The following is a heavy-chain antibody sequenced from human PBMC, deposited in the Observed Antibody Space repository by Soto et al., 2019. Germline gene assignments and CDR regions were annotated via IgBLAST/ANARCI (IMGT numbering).Heavy chain of an antibody. CDR3: AREEAQYYYDSSGYPNHAFDI. V-gene: IGHV4-30-4*01. D-gene: IGHD3-22*01. CDR1: GGSISSGDYY. CDR2: IYYSGST. J-gene: IGHJ3*02. Sequence: SETLSLTCTFSGGSISSGDYYWSWIRQPPGKGLEWIGYIYYSGSTYYNPSLKSRVTISVDTSKNQFSLKLSSVTAADTAVYYCAREEAQYYYDSSGYPNHAFDIWGQGTMVIVSS.